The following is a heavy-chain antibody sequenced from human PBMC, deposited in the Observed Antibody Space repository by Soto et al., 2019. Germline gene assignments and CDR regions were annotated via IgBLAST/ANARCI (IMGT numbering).Heavy chain of an antibody. CDR1: GFTFSDYY. J-gene: IGHJ5*02. CDR2: ISSSGNTI. CDR3: AKMSSENYYDPVFS. Sequence: QVQLVESGGCVVKTSGSLRIACAASGFTFSDYYMSWVRQAPGKGLEWVSYISSSGNTIYYADSVKGRFTISRDNAKNSVYLQMNSLRAEDTALYFCAKMSSENYYDPVFSWGQGTLVTVSS. D-gene: IGHD3-22*01. V-gene: IGHV3-11*01.